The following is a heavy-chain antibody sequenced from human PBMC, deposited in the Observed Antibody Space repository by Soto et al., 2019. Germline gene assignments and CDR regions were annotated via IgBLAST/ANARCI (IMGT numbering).Heavy chain of an antibody. Sequence: EVQLVESGGGLVQPGGSLRLSCAASGFTFSSYSMNWVRQAPGKGLDWVSYISSRSSTIYYADSVKGRFTISRDNAKNSLYLQMNSLRAEDTAVYYCAREGGDLNWFDPWGQGTLVTVSS. J-gene: IGHJ5*02. CDR3: AREGGDLNWFDP. CDR1: GFTFSSYS. CDR2: ISSRSSTI. V-gene: IGHV3-48*01. D-gene: IGHD4-17*01.